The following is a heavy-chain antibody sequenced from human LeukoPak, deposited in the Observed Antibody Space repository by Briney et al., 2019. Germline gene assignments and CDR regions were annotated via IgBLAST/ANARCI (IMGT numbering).Heavy chain of an antibody. J-gene: IGHJ3*02. CDR1: GGSISSYY. D-gene: IGHD1-26*01. CDR3: ARDISGSYSRYAFDI. V-gene: IGHV4-4*07. CDR2: IYTSGST. Sequence: SETLSLTCTVSGGSISSYYWSWIRQPPGKGLEWIGRIYTSGSTNYNPSLKSRVTMSVDTSKNQFSLKLSSVTAADTAVYYCARDISGSYSRYAFDIWGQGTMVTVSS.